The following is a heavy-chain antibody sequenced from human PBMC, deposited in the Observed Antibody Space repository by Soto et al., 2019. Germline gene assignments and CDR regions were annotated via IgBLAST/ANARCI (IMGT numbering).Heavy chain of an antibody. CDR2: IYTSGST. J-gene: IGHJ4*02. Sequence: QVQLQESGPGLVKPSETLSLTCTVSGGSISSYYWSWIRQPAGKGLEWIGRIYTSGSTNYNPSLRSPVTMSVDTSKNQFSLKLSSVTAADTAVYYCARARDGYNMGVIDYWGQGTLVTVSS. V-gene: IGHV4-4*07. CDR3: ARARDGYNMGVIDY. CDR1: GGSISSYY. D-gene: IGHD5-12*01.